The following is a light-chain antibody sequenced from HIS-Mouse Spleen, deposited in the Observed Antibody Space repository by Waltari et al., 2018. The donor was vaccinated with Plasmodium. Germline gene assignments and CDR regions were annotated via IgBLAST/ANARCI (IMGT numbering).Light chain of an antibody. V-gene: IGLV1-51*01. CDR1: SSNIGNNY. CDR2: YTK. CDR3: GTWDSSLSAGVV. Sequence: QSVLTQPPSVSAAPGQKVTISCSGSSSNIGNNYVSWYQQLPGTAPKLLIYYTKKRPSGIPDRFSGSKSGTSATLGITGLQTGDEADYYCGTWDSSLSAGVVFGGGTKLTVL. J-gene: IGLJ2*01.